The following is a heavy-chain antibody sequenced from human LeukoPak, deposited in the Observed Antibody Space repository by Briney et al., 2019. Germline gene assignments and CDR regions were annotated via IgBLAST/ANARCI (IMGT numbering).Heavy chain of an antibody. J-gene: IGHJ4*02. Sequence: ASVKVSRKSSVYTFTTYDINWVPQATGQGLEWVGWMNLNSGNTGYAQKFQGRVTMTRNTSMSTAYMELNSLRSEDTAVYYCARANYYGSGKKDLDYWGQGTLVTVSS. V-gene: IGHV1-8*01. D-gene: IGHD3-10*01. CDR2: MNLNSGNT. CDR3: ARANYYGSGKKDLDY. CDR1: VYTFTTYD.